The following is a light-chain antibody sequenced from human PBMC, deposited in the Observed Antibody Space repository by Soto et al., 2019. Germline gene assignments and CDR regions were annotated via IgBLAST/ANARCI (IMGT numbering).Light chain of an antibody. Sequence: DIVLTQSPGTLSLSPGERATLSCRASQTVDSNFLAWYQQKPGQAPRLLIYAASTRATGIPDRFSGSGSGTDFTLTISRLDPEDFAVYYCLKYGSSPGWTFGLGTKVEIK. CDR2: AAS. CDR3: LKYGSSPGWT. V-gene: IGKV3-20*01. CDR1: QTVDSNF. J-gene: IGKJ1*01.